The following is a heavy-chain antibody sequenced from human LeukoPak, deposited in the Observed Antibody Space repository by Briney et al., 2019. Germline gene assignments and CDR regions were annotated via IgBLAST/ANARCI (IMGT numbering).Heavy chain of an antibody. CDR2: IYYSGST. CDR3: ARDIMIVALDS. D-gene: IGHD3-16*01. CDR1: GGSISSGDSY. V-gene: IGHV4-30-4*08. J-gene: IGHJ4*02. Sequence: SQTLSLTCTVSGGSISSGDSYWSWLRQPPGKGLEWIGYIYYSGSTFYNPSLKSRVAISTDTSKNQFSLKLSSVTAADTAVYYCARDIMIVALDSWGQGTLVTVSS.